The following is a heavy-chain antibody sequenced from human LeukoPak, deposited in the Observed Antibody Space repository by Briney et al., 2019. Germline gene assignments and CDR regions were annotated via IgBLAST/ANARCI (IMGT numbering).Heavy chain of an antibody. J-gene: IGHJ3*02. V-gene: IGHV4-4*07. CDR1: GGSISSYY. CDR3: AREGSSSSWRPFDI. D-gene: IGHD6-13*01. CDR2: IKNSGNT. Sequence: SETLSLTCSVSGGSISSYYWSWIRQPAGKGLEWIGRIKNSGNTNYNPSLESRVTLSLDTSKNQFSLNLSSMTAADTAVYYCAREGSSSSWRPFDIWGQGTVVTVSS.